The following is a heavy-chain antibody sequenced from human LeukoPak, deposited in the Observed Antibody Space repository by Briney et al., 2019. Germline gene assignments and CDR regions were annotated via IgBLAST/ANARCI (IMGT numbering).Heavy chain of an antibody. Sequence: ASVKVSCKASSYTFTSYGISWVRQAPGQGLEWMGWISAYNGNTNYAQKLQGRVTMTTDTSTSTAYMELSSLRSDDTAVYYCARDCSGGPPGWFDPWGQGTLVTVSS. CDR2: ISAYNGNT. CDR3: ARDCSGGPPGWFDP. D-gene: IGHD2-15*01. CDR1: SYTFTSYG. J-gene: IGHJ5*02. V-gene: IGHV1-18*01.